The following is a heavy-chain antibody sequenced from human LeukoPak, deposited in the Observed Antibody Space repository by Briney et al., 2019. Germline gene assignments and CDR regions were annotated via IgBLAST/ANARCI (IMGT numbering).Heavy chain of an antibody. CDR1: GFTFSSYA. Sequence: GGSLRLSCAASGFTFSSYAMSWVRQAPGKGLEWVSAISGSGGSTYYADSVKGRFTISRDNSKNTLYLQMNSLRAEDTAVYHCAKAGVDTAMVSSVRFDPWGQGTLVTVSS. CDR2: ISGSGGST. J-gene: IGHJ5*02. CDR3: AKAGVDTAMVSSVRFDP. V-gene: IGHV3-23*01. D-gene: IGHD5-18*01.